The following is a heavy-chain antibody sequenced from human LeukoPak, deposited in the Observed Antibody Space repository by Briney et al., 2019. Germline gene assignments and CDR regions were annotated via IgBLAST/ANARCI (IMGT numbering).Heavy chain of an antibody. CDR2: IWYDGSNK. Sequence: GRSLRLSCAASGFTFSSYGMHWVRQAPGKGLEWVAVIWYDGSNKYYANSVKGRFTISRDNSKNTLYLQMNSLRAEDTAVYYCARAHDYFWYFDYWGQGTLVTVSS. J-gene: IGHJ4*02. D-gene: IGHD4/OR15-4a*01. CDR3: ARAHDYFWYFDY. CDR1: GFTFSSYG. V-gene: IGHV3-33*01.